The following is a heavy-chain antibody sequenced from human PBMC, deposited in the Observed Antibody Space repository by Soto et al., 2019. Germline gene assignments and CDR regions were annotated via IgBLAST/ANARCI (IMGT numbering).Heavy chain of an antibody. J-gene: IGHJ3*02. V-gene: IGHV3-7*03. CDR3: VRVGIVPPRGFDM. CDR2: IKKDGSEK. CDR1: GISTSSYW. Sequence: PGGSRRLACPASGISTSSYWMGWVRQAPGRGLEGVASIKKDGSEKYYMDSLKGRFTISRDNALNSLYLQMNSLRAEDTAVYYCVRVGIVPPRGFDMWGQGTMVTVSS. D-gene: IGHD2-2*01.